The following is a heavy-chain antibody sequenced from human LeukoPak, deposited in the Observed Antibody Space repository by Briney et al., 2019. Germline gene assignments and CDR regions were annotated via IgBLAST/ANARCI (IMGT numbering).Heavy chain of an antibody. D-gene: IGHD4/OR15-4a*01. CDR2: ISSSNNYI. V-gene: IGHV3-21*04. Sequence: TGGSLRLSCAASGFTFSLYSMNWVRQAPGKGLEWVSSISSSNNYISYADSMKGRFTISRDNAKNSLYLQMNSLRVEDTAVYYCAKGHPDYGTGFDCWGQGALVTVSS. CDR1: GFTFSLYS. CDR3: AKGHPDYGTGFDC. J-gene: IGHJ4*02.